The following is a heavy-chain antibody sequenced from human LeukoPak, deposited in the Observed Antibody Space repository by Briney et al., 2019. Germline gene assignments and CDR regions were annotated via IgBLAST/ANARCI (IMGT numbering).Heavy chain of an antibody. CDR3: ARAGVEYYYGDAFDI. J-gene: IGHJ3*02. V-gene: IGHV3-7*01. CDR1: GFTFSSYW. Sequence: QPGGSLRLSCAASGFTFSSYWMSWVRQAPGKGLEWVANIKQDGSEKYYVDSVKGRFTISRDNAKNSLYLQMNSLRAEDTAVYYCARAGVEYYYGDAFDIWGQGTMVTVSS. CDR2: IKQDGSEK. D-gene: IGHD3-10*01.